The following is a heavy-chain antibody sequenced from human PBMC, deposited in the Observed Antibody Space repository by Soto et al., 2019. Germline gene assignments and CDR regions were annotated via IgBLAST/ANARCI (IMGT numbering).Heavy chain of an antibody. CDR2: ISAYNGNT. V-gene: IGHV1-18*01. J-gene: IGHJ5*02. Sequence: ASVKVSCKASGYTFTSYGISWVRQAPGQGLEWMGWISAYNGNTNYAQKLQGRVTMTTDTSTSTAYMELRSLRSDDTAVYYCARVAGLAVAGTNWFDPWGQGTLVTVSS. CDR1: GYTFTSYG. CDR3: ARVAGLAVAGTNWFDP. D-gene: IGHD6-19*01.